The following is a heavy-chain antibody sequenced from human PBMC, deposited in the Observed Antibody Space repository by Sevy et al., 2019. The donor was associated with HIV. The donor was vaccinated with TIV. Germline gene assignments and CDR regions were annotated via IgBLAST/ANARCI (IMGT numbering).Heavy chain of an antibody. CDR3: ARPRLTYSSGWSYFDH. Sequence: SETLSLTCTVSGASISSSGYYWGWIRQPPGKGLEWIASIRYSGSTYYNPSLRSRVTISADASKNQSSVKVNSVTAAYTAVYYCARPRLTYSSGWSYFDHWGQGTVVTVSS. CDR1: GASISSSGYY. V-gene: IGHV4-39*01. CDR2: IRYSGST. D-gene: IGHD6-19*01. J-gene: IGHJ4*02.